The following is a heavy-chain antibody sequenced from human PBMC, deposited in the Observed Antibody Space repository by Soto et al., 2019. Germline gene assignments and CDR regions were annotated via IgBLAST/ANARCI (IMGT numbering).Heavy chain of an antibody. D-gene: IGHD1-26*01. CDR1: GFTFSSYS. CDR3: ARDGGLSGSYSDWFDP. Sequence: GGSLRLSCAASGFTFSSYSMNWVRQAPGKGLEWVSYISSSSSTIYYADSVKGRFTISRDNAKNSLYLQMNSLRDEDTAVYYCARDGGLSGSYSDWFDPWGQGTLVTVSS. CDR2: ISSSSSTI. J-gene: IGHJ5*02. V-gene: IGHV3-48*02.